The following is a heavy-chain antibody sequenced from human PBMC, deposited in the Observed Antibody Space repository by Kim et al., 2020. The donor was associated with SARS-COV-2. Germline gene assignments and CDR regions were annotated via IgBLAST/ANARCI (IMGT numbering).Heavy chain of an antibody. CDR2: ISYDGSKK. CDR1: GFTFSSYA. J-gene: IGHJ4*02. CDR3: ARVKGAYSNYFDD. Sequence: GGSLRLSCAASGFTFSSYAMHWVRQAPGKGLEWVAGISYDGSKKFYADSMKGRLTISRDNSKNTLSLQMNSLRVEDTAVYYCARVKGAYSNYFDDWGQGTLVTVS. D-gene: IGHD2-21*01. V-gene: IGHV3-30*04.